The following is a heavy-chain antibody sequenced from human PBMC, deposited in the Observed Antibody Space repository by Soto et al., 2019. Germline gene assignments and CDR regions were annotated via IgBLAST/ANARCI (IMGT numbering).Heavy chain of an antibody. Sequence: SETLSLTCTVSGGSISSGGYYWSWIRQHPGKGLEWIGYIYYSGSTYYNPSLKSRVTISVDTSKNQFSLKLSSVTAADTAVYYCARDNRGSSSSWFMLGFDYWGQGTLVTVSS. CDR1: GGSISSGGYY. CDR2: IYYSGST. V-gene: IGHV4-31*03. CDR3: ARDNRGSSSSWFMLGFDY. J-gene: IGHJ4*02. D-gene: IGHD6-6*01.